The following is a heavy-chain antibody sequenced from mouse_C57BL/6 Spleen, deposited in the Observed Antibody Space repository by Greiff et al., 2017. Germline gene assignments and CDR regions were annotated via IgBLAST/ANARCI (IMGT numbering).Heavy chain of an antibody. CDR2: IYPSDSET. CDR1: GYTFTSYW. CDR3: AKEGDYDGYFDV. Sequence: QVQLQQPGAELVRPGSSVKLSCKASGYTFTSYWMDWVKQRPGQGLAWIGNIYPSDSETHYNQKFKDKATLTVDKSSSTAYMQLSSLTSEDSAVYYCAKEGDYDGYFDVWGTGTTVTVSS. V-gene: IGHV1-61*01. J-gene: IGHJ1*03. D-gene: IGHD2-4*01.